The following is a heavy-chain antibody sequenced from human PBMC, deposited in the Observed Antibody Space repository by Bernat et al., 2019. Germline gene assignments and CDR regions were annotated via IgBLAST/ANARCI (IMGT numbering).Heavy chain of an antibody. CDR2: INPYNGNT. J-gene: IGHJ5*01. D-gene: IGHD2-2*01. CDR3: AAAPSQVPAANIWFDP. CDR1: GYTFINYG. Sequence: QVQLLQSGTDVKKPGASLRVSCKASGYTFINYGITWVRQAPGQGLEWMGWINPYNGNTNYAQTVQGRVTMTTDTSTSTAYMEMTSLQSDDTAVYYCAAAPSQVPAANIWFDPWGQGTLVTVSS. V-gene: IGHV1-18*01.